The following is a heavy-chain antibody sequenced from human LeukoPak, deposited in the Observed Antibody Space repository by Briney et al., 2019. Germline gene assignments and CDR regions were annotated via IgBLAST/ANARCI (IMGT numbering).Heavy chain of an antibody. Sequence: ASVKVSRKTSGYTFTDFPVNWVRQAPGQGLEWMGWISAYNGNTNYAQKLQGRVTMTTDTSTSTAYMELRSLRSDDTAVYYCARYSYGLLFDYWGQGTLVTVSS. J-gene: IGHJ4*02. CDR2: ISAYNGNT. CDR3: ARYSYGLLFDY. V-gene: IGHV1-18*01. CDR1: GYTFTDFP. D-gene: IGHD5-18*01.